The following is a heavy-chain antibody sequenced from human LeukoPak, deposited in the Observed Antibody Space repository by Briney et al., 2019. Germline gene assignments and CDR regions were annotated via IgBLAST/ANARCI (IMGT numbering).Heavy chain of an antibody. CDR2: IWYDGSNK. CDR3: ARDGTYYDFWSGYYRY. J-gene: IGHJ4*02. CDR1: GFTFSSYG. Sequence: GGSLRLSCAASGFTFSSYGMHWVRQAPGKGLEWVAVIWYDGSNKYYADPVKGRFTISRDNSKNTLYLQMNSLRAEDTAVYYCARDGTYYDFWSGYYRYWGQGTLVTVSS. V-gene: IGHV3-33*01. D-gene: IGHD3-3*01.